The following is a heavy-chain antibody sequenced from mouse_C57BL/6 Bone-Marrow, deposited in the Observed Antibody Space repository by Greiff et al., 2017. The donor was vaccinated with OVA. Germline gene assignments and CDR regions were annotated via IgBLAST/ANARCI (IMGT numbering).Heavy chain of an antibody. CDR2: INPNNGGT. CDR1: GYTFTDYN. Sequence: VQLQQSGPELVKPGASVKMSCKASGYTFTDYNMHWVKQSHGKSLEWIGYINPNNGGTSYNQKFKGKATLTVNKTSSTAYMELRSLTSEDSAVYYCARSYGSSFFAYWGQGTLVTVSA. CDR3: ARSYGSSFFAY. V-gene: IGHV1-22*01. J-gene: IGHJ3*01. D-gene: IGHD1-1*01.